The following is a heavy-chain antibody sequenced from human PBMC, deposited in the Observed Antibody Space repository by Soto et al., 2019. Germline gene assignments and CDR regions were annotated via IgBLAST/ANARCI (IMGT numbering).Heavy chain of an antibody. CDR2: IYASGRT. D-gene: IGHD3-9*01. CDR3: ARHFDVDPSLDQYYFDL. Sequence: QVQLQESGPGLVKPSETLSLTCTVSGVSITPYFWSWIRQPDGKALEWVGHIYASGRTTYNPSLKSRVTLFVSQTQVSLRLTSVTAADTAVYYCARHFDVDPSLDQYYFDLWGRGALVTVSS. J-gene: IGHJ2*01. CDR1: GVSITPYF. V-gene: IGHV4-4*07.